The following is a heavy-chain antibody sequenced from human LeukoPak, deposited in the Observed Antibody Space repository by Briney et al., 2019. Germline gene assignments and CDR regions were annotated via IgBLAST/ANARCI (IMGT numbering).Heavy chain of an antibody. J-gene: IGHJ6*03. CDR1: GGSISSGDYY. V-gene: IGHV4-61*08. Sequence: SETLSLTCTVSGGSISSGDYYWSWIRQPPGKGLEWLGNIHYRGTTNYNPSLKSRVILSLDTSKGQFALKMTSVIAADTAVYYCARDCSTLWDIVVVPARGGYYYYMDVWGKGITVTVSS. CDR3: ARDCSTLWDIVVVPARGGYYYYMDV. D-gene: IGHD2-2*01. CDR2: IHYRGTT.